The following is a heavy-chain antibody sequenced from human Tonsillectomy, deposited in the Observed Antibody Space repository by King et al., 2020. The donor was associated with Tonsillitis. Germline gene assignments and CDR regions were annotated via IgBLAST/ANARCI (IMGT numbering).Heavy chain of an antibody. D-gene: IGHD6-19*01. Sequence: VQLVESGGGVVQPGRSLRLSCAASGFTFSSYGMHWVRQAPGKGLEWVAVIWYDGSNKYYAESVKGRFTISRDNSKNTLYLQMNSLRAEDTAVYYCARGGSSGWSYYYGMDVWGQGTTVTVSS. CDR2: IWYDGSNK. CDR1: GFTFSSYG. J-gene: IGHJ6*02. CDR3: ARGGSSGWSYYYGMDV. V-gene: IGHV3-33*01.